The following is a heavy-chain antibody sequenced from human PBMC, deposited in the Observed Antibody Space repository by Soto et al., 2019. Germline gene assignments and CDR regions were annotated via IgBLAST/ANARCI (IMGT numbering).Heavy chain of an antibody. Sequence: GGSLRLSCAASGFSFSSHWMHWIRQAPEKGLVWVSHINRDGSSTAYADSVKGRFTFSRDNAKNTLYLQMDSLRADDTAVYYCAKTPISYCSSTSCYRYFDYWGRGTLVTVSS. V-gene: IGHV3-74*01. CDR2: INRDGSST. J-gene: IGHJ4*02. CDR3: AKTPISYCSSTSCYRYFDY. CDR1: GFSFSSHW. D-gene: IGHD2-2*01.